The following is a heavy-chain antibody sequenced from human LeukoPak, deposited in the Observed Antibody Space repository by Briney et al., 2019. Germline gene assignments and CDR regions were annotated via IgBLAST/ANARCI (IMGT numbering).Heavy chain of an antibody. CDR1: GGSISSDSEY. CDR3: ARGPLTVTRGFDP. D-gene: IGHD4-17*01. Sequence: SETLSLTCTVSGGSISSDSEYWSWIRQPAGKGLEWIGRIYSSGSFNYNPSLKSRVTISVDTSKNQFSLKLSSVTAADTAVYYCARGPLTVTRGFDPWGQGTLVTVSS. J-gene: IGHJ5*02. CDR2: IYSSGSF. V-gene: IGHV4-61*02.